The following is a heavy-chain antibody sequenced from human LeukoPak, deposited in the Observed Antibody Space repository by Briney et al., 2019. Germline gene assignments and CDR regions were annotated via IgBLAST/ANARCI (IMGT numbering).Heavy chain of an antibody. CDR3: ARPHGFGYSSSWYHWFDP. CDR1: GGSFSGYY. V-gene: IGHV4-34*01. CDR2: INHSGST. Sequence: SETLSLTCAVYGGSFSGYYWSWIRQPPGKGLEWIGEINHSGSTNYNPSLKSRVTISVNTSKNQFSLKLSSVAAADTAVYYCARPHGFGYSSSWYHWFDPWGQGTLVTVSS. D-gene: IGHD6-13*01. J-gene: IGHJ5*02.